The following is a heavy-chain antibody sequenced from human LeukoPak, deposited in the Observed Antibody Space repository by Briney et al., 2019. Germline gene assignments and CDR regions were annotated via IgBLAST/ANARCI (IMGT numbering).Heavy chain of an antibody. J-gene: IGHJ4*02. Sequence: SETLSLTCTVSGGSISIYYWSWIRQPPGKGLEWIGYIYNSGSTNYNPSLKSRVTISVDTSKNQFSLKLSPVTAADTAVYYCARTKKRGIADWGQGTLVTVSS. CDR1: GGSISIYY. D-gene: IGHD6-13*01. CDR2: IYNSGST. V-gene: IGHV4-59*12. CDR3: ARTKKRGIAD.